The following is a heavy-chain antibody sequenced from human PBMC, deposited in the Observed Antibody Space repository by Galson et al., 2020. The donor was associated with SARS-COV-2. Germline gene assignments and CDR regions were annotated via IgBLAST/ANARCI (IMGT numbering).Heavy chain of an antibody. D-gene: IGHD2-21*02. CDR2: KSYDGSKK. CDR1: GFIFSNYA. CDR3: ATFYGGNSGGNDTFDI. V-gene: IGHV3-30*04. Sequence: QAGGSLRLACAASGFIFSNYAMHWVRQAPGKGLEWVAVKSYDGSKKYYANSVKGRFTISRDNPKNTLFMQMNSLRAEDTAVYYCATFYGGNSGGNDTFDIWGQGTMVTVSS. J-gene: IGHJ3*02.